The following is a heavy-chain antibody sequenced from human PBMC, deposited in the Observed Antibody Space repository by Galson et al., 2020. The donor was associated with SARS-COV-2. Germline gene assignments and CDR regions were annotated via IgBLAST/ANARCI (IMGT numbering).Heavy chain of an antibody. Sequence: GGSLRLSCAASGFSVSNNYMSWVRQAPGKGLEWVSLIYNGGITYLDSVKGRFTISRDDSKNTLDLQMSSLRAEDTAIYYCVRGPWGFGYFDLWGQGTLVTVS. D-gene: IGHD7-27*01. V-gene: IGHV3-53*01. CDR3: VRGPWGFGYFDL. CDR2: IYNGGIT. CDR1: GFSVSNNY. J-gene: IGHJ4*02.